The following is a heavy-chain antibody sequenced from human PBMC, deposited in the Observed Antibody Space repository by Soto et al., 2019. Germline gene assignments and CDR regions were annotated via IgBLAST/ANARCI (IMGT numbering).Heavy chain of an antibody. CDR2: IYYSGST. CDR3: ARTGYYDSGRLFDH. CDR1: GGSISSGDYY. Sequence: PSETLSLTCAVSGGSISSGDYYWSWIRQPPGKGLEWIGYIYYSGSTYHNPSLKSRVTISIDTSKNQFSLKLSSLTAADTAVYYCARTGYYDSGRLFDHWGQGTLVTSPQ. D-gene: IGHD3-10*01. V-gene: IGHV4-30-4*01. J-gene: IGHJ4*02.